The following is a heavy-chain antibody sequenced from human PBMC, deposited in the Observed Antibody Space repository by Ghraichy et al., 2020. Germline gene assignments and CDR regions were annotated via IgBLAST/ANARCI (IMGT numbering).Heavy chain of an antibody. D-gene: IGHD6-19*01. CDR3: ARDLGYSSGPPNDAFDI. V-gene: IGHV4-4*07. J-gene: IGHJ3*02. CDR2: IYTSGST. CDR1: GGSISSYY. Sequence: SETLSLTCTVSGGSISSYYWSWIRQPAGKGLEWIGRIYTSGSTNYNPSLKSRVTMSVDTSKNQFSLKLSSVTAADTAVYYCARDLGYSSGPPNDAFDIWGQGTMVTVSS.